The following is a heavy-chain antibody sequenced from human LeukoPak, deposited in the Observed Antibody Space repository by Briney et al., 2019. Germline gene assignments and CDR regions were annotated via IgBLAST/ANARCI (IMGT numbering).Heavy chain of an antibody. CDR3: ARSHAITIFGVVSYMDV. CDR2: INHSGST. D-gene: IGHD3-3*01. CDR1: GGSFSGYY. V-gene: IGHV4-34*01. J-gene: IGHJ6*03. Sequence: ASETLSLTCAVYGGSFSGYYWSWIRQPPGKGLEWIGEINHSGSTNYNPSLKSRVTISVDTSKNQFSLKLSSVTAADTAVYYCARSHAITIFGVVSYMDVWGKGTTVTVSS.